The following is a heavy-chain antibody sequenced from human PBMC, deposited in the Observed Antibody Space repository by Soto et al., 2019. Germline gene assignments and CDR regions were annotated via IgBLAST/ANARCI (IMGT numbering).Heavy chain of an antibody. CDR3: ARQPTCSSSSCLGAAHPYYCVHV. Sequence: AESLNISGKGSPYSFTIFWINWVRQMPGRGQEWMGRIDPSDSYTNYNPSFEGHVTISADKSTSTVYLQWSSLKASDSAMYYCARQPTCSSSSCLGAAHPYYCVHVW. J-gene: IGHJ6*01. CDR1: PYSFTIFW. D-gene: IGHD2-2*01. V-gene: IGHV5-10-1*01. CDR2: IDPSDSYT.